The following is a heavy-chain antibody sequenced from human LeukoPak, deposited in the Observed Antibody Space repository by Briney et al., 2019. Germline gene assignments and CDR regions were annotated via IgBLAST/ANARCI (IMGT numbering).Heavy chain of an antibody. CDR1: GGSISSYY. D-gene: IGHD6-19*01. J-gene: IGHJ5*02. CDR3: ARAEQWLVQANWFDP. Sequence: SETLSLTCTVSGGSISSYYWSWIRQPPGKGLEWIGYIYYSGSTNYNPSLKSRVTISLDTSKNQFSLKLSSVTAADMAVYYCARAEQWLVQANWFDPWGQGTLVTVSS. V-gene: IGHV4-59*08. CDR2: IYYSGST.